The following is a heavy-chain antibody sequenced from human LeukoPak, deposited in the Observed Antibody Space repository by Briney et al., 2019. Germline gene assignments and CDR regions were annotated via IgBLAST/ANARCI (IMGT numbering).Heavy chain of an antibody. CDR3: AKDGPPTYVYPNGY. CDR2: ISGSGGST. J-gene: IGHJ4*02. D-gene: IGHD3-16*01. V-gene: IGHV3-23*01. CDR1: GFTFSSYA. Sequence: GGSLRLSCAASGFTFSSYAMSWVRQAPGKGLEWVSAISGSGGSTYYADSVKGRFTIPRDNSKNTLYLQMNSLRAEDTAVYYCAKDGPPTYVYPNGYWGQGTLVTVSS.